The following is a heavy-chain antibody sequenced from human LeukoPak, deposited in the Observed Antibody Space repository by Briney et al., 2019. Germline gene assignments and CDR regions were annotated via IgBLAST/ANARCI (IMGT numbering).Heavy chain of an antibody. D-gene: IGHD4-11*01. Sequence: SETLSLTCTVSGGSISSDYWSWIRRPPGKGLEWIGYIYYSGRTYYNPSLKSRITTSVDTSKNQFSLKLSSVTAADTAVYYCARGFYSPHYWGQGTLVSVSS. CDR2: IYYSGRT. CDR3: ARGFYSPHY. V-gene: IGHV4-59*01. J-gene: IGHJ4*02. CDR1: GGSISSDY.